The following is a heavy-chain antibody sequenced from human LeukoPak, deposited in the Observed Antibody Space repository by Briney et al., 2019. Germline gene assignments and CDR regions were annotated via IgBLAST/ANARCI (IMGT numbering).Heavy chain of an antibody. CDR2: IYYSGST. D-gene: IGHD3-3*01. J-gene: IGHJ4*02. CDR1: GGSISSSSYY. Sequence: SETLSLTCTVSGGSISSSSYYWGWIRQPPGKGLEWIGSIYYSGSTYYNPSLKSRVTISVDTSKNQFSLKLSSVTAADTAVYYCARATVYDFWSGYYEFDYWGQGTLVTVSS. CDR3: ARATVYDFWSGYYEFDY. V-gene: IGHV4-39*07.